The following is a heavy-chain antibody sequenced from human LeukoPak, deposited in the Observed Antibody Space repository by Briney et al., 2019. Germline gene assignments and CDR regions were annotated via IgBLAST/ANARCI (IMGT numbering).Heavy chain of an antibody. CDR3: ARGQSSWGPPGY. D-gene: IGHD1-26*01. J-gene: IGHJ4*02. V-gene: IGHV4-39*07. CDR1: GGSISSSSYY. CDR2: IYYSGST. Sequence: SETLSLTCTVSGGSISSSSYYWDWIRQPPGKGLEWIGSIYYSGSTNYNPSLKSRVTISVDTSKNQFSLKLSSVTAADTAVYNCARGQSSWGPPGYWGQGTLVTVSS.